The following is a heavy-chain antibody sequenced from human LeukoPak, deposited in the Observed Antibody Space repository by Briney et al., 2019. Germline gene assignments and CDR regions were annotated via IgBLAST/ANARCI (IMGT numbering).Heavy chain of an antibody. CDR2: INPNSGGT. Sequence: GASVKVSCKASGYTFTDYNLHWVRQAPGQGLEWMGWINPNSGGTNYAQKFQGRVTMTRDTSISTAYMELSRLRSDDTAVYYCARADQLTLDYWGQGTLVTVSS. D-gene: IGHD2-2*01. CDR1: GYTFTDYN. V-gene: IGHV1-2*02. J-gene: IGHJ4*02. CDR3: ARADQLTLDY.